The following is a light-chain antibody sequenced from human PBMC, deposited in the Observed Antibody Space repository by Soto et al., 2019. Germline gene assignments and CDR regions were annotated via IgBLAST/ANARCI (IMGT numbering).Light chain of an antibody. CDR3: HEYGSSPKS. J-gene: IGKJ2*01. CDR2: GAS. V-gene: IGKV3-20*01. CDR1: RSVNSRY. Sequence: EIVLTQSPGTLSLSPGERATLSCRASRSVNSRYLAWYQQKPGQAPRLLIYGASSRATCIPDRFSGSGSGTDFTLTTSRLESEDFAVYNCHEYGSSPKSCGQGTKLEIK.